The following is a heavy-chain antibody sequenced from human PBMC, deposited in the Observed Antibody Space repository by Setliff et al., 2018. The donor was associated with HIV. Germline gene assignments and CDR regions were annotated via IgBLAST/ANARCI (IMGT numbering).Heavy chain of an antibody. V-gene: IGHV3-7*01. Sequence: YWIVWVRQAPGKGLEWVANINQDGSHKYYVDSVKGRFTISRDNAVNTLYLQMNSLRAEDTAVYYCAKELKYSYGFGYYYGMDVWGQGTTVTVSS. J-gene: IGHJ6*02. CDR3: AKELKYSYGFGYYYGMDV. CDR1: YW. CDR2: INQDGSHK. D-gene: IGHD5-18*01.